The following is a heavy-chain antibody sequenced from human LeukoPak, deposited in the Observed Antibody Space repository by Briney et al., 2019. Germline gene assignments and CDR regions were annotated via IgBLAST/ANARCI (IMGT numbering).Heavy chain of an antibody. CDR3: ARCRVATILSGSYPFDY. D-gene: IGHD1-26*01. J-gene: IGHJ4*02. Sequence: SETLSLTCAVYGGSFSGNYWSWIRQPPGKGLEWIGEINHSGSTNYNPSPKSRVTISVDTSKNQFSLKLSSVTAADTAVYYCARCRVATILSGSYPFDYWGQGTLVTVSS. V-gene: IGHV4-34*01. CDR2: INHSGST. CDR1: GGSFSGNY.